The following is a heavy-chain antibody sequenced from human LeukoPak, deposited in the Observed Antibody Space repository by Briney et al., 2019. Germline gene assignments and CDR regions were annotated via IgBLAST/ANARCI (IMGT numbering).Heavy chain of an antibody. CDR3: ARGRWLQLGYFDY. CDR2: INHSGST. J-gene: IGHJ4*02. Sequence: SETLSLTCAVYGGSFSGYYWSWIRQPPGKGLEWIGEINHSGSTNYNPSLRSRVTISVDTSKNQFSLNLSSVTAADTAVYYCARGRWLQLGYFDYWGQGTLVTVSS. V-gene: IGHV4-34*01. CDR1: GGSFSGYY. D-gene: IGHD5-24*01.